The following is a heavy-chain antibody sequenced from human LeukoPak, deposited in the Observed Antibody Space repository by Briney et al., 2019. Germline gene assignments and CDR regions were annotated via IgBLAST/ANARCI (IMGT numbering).Heavy chain of an antibody. V-gene: IGHV1-46*01. CDR3: ARVSFGESYLGLFDY. J-gene: IGHJ4*02. CDR2: INPSGGST. D-gene: IGHD3-10*01. CDR1: GYTFTSYY. Sequence: GASVKVSCKASGYTFTSYYMHWVRQAPGQGLEWMGIINPSGGSTSYAQKFQGRVTMTRDTSTSTVYMELSSLRSEDTAVYYCARVSFGESYLGLFDYWGQGTLVTVSS.